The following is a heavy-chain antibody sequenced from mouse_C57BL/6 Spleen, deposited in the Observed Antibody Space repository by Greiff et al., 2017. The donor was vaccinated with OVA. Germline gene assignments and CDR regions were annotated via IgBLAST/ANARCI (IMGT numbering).Heavy chain of an antibody. CDR2: IYPGDGDT. V-gene: IGHV1-82*01. CDR1: GYAFSSSW. J-gene: IGHJ4*01. D-gene: IGHD1-1*02. CDR3: ARDYDYDAMDY. Sequence: QVQLKESGPELVKPGASVKISCKASGYAFSSSWMNWVKQRPGKGLEWIGRIYPGDGDTNYNGKFKGKATLTADKSSSTAYMQLSSLTSEDSAVYFCARDYDYDAMDYWGQGTSVTVSS.